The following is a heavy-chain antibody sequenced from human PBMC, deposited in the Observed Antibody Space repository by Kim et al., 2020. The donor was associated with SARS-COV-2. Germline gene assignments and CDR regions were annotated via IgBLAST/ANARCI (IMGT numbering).Heavy chain of an antibody. Sequence: SNPSSKSRVTISVDTSKNQFSLKLSSVTAADTAVYYCASVAYYYYYGMDVWGQGTTVTVSS. V-gene: IGHV4-34*01. CDR3: ASVAYYYYYGMDV. J-gene: IGHJ6*02. D-gene: IGHD2-15*01.